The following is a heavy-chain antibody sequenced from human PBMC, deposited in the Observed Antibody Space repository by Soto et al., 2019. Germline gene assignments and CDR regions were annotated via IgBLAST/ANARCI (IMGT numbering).Heavy chain of an antibody. CDR1: GGSISSGGYS. D-gene: IGHD3-10*01. V-gene: IGHV4-30-2*01. CDR2: IYHSGST. Sequence: SETLSLTCAVSGGSISSGGYSWSWIRQPPGKGLEWIGYIYHSGSTYYNPSLKSRVTISVDRSKNQFSLKLSSVTAADTAVYYCAGLGYYGSGSYSGFDYWGQGTLVTVS. J-gene: IGHJ4*02. CDR3: AGLGYYGSGSYSGFDY.